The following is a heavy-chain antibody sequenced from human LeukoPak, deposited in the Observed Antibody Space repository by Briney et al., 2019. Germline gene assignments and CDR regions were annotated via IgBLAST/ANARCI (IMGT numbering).Heavy chain of an antibody. V-gene: IGHV3-64*01. CDR2: IGKNGVSR. CDR3: ARDWHFDL. Sequence: GGPLRLSCAVSGFSFSSYAMYWVRQAPGKGLEYVSAIGKNGVSRYYANSVRGRFTISRDNSKNTLYLQMGSLRADDMAVYYCARDWHFDLWGQGPVVTVSS. J-gene: IGHJ3*01. CDR1: GFSFSSYA.